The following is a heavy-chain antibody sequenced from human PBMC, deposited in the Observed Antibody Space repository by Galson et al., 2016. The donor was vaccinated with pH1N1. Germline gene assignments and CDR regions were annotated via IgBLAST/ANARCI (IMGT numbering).Heavy chain of an antibody. CDR1: GYTFISYD. Sequence: SVKVSCKASGYTFISYDINWVRQATGQGLEWMGWMNPNSGNTGYAQKFQGRVTMTRNTSVSTAYMELSSLRSEDTAVYYCARLDYTELWFHFDYWGQGTLVTVSS. V-gene: IGHV1-8*02. J-gene: IGHJ4*02. D-gene: IGHD5-18*01. CDR2: MNPNSGNT. CDR3: ARLDYTELWFHFDY.